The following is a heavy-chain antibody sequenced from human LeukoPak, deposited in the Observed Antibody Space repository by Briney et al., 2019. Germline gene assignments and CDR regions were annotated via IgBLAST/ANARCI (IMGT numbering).Heavy chain of an antibody. CDR3: ARVGLPDDYYGMDV. J-gene: IGHJ6*02. Sequence: ASVKVSCKASGYTFTGYYMHWVRQAPGQGLEWMGWINPNSGGTNYAQEFQGRVTMTRDTSISTAYMELSRLRSDDTAVYYCARVGLPDDYYGMDVWGQGTTVTVSS. V-gene: IGHV1-2*02. CDR1: GYTFTGYY. D-gene: IGHD2-21*02. CDR2: INPNSGGT.